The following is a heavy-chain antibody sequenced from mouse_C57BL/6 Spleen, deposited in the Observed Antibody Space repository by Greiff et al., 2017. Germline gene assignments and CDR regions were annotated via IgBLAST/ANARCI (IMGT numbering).Heavy chain of an antibody. J-gene: IGHJ4*01. Sequence: DVKLQESGPGLVKPSQSLSLTCSVTGYSITSGYYWNWIRQFPGNQLEWMGYISYDGSNNYNPSLKNRISITRDTSKNQFFLKLNSVTTEDTATYYCADYDPLYAMDYWGQGTSVTVSS. CDR3: ADYDPLYAMDY. CDR2: ISYDGSN. D-gene: IGHD2-4*01. CDR1: GYSITSGYY. V-gene: IGHV3-6*01.